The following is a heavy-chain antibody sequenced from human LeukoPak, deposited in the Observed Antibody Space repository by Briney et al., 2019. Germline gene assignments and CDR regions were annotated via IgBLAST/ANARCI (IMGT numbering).Heavy chain of an antibody. CDR3: ARDPHYGDFRRYYFYMDV. V-gene: IGHV1-2*02. Sequence: ASVKVSCKASGYTFTGYYIHWVRQAPEQGLEWMGWINPNSGGTIYAQKFQGRVTMTRDTSISTAYMELSRLRSDDTAVYYCARDPHYGDFRRYYFYMDVWGKGTTVTVSS. J-gene: IGHJ6*03. D-gene: IGHD4-17*01. CDR1: GYTFTGYY. CDR2: INPNSGGT.